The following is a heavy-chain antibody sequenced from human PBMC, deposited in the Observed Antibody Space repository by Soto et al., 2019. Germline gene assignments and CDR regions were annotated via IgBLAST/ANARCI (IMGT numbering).Heavy chain of an antibody. Sequence: GGSLRLSCAASGFTFSSYSMNWVRQAPGKGLEWVSYISSSSSTIYYADSVKGRFTISRDNAKNSLYPQMNSLRDEDTAVYYCARDWWELLMDYGMDVWGQGTTVTVSS. V-gene: IGHV3-48*02. CDR1: GFTFSSYS. D-gene: IGHD1-26*01. J-gene: IGHJ6*02. CDR2: ISSSSSTI. CDR3: ARDWWELLMDYGMDV.